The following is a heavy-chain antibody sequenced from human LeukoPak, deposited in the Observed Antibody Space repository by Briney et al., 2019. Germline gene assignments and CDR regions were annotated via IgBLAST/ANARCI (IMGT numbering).Heavy chain of an antibody. J-gene: IGHJ3*02. CDR2: IYPGDSDT. D-gene: IGHD6-6*01. CDR3: ARSLAARRGDASDI. CDR1: GYSFTSNW. V-gene: IGHV5-51*01. Sequence: GESLKISCEGSGYSFTSNWIGWVRQMPGKGLEWMGIIYPGDSDTRYSPSFQGQVSISADKSISTAYLQWSSLKASDTAMYYCARSLAARRGDASDIWGQGTMVIVSS.